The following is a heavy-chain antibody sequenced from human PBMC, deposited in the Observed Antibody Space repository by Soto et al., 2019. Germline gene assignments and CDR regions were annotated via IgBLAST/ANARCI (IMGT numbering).Heavy chain of an antibody. CDR1: GCSISSYY. CDR3: ARHWDSSGYHDAFDI. D-gene: IGHD3-22*01. CDR2: IYYSGST. J-gene: IGHJ3*02. Sequence: PSETLSLTCTVSGCSISSYYWSWIRQPPGKGLEWIGYIYYSGSTNYNPSLKSRVTISVDTSKNQFSLKLSSVTAADTAVYYCARHWDSSGYHDAFDIWGQGTMVTVSS. V-gene: IGHV4-59*08.